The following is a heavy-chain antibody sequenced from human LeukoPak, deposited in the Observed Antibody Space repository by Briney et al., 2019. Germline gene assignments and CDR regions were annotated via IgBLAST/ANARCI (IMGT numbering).Heavy chain of an antibody. V-gene: IGHV1-2*02. J-gene: IGHJ4*02. Sequence: GASVKVSCKASEYTFTDFYILWVRQAPGQGLEWMGWIHPSSGATTYAQRFQGRVTLTRDTSINTAYMELSGLTSDDTAVYYCTREDYWGQGTLVTVSS. CDR3: TREDY. CDR1: EYTFTDFY. CDR2: IHPSSGAT.